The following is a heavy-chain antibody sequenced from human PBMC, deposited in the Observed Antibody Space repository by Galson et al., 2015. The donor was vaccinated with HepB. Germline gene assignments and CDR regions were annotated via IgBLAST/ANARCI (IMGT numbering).Heavy chain of an antibody. V-gene: IGHV3-33*08. J-gene: IGHJ6*02. CDR2: IWYDGSNK. CDR3: ASLSSSWYFGHKWPYYYYGMDV. CDR1: GFTFSSYG. Sequence: SLRLSCAASGFTFSSYGMHWVRQAPGKGLEWVAVIWYDGSNKYYADSVKGRFTISRDNSKNTLYLQMNSLRAEDTAVYYCASLSSSWYFGHKWPYYYYGMDVWGQGTTVTVSS. D-gene: IGHD6-13*01.